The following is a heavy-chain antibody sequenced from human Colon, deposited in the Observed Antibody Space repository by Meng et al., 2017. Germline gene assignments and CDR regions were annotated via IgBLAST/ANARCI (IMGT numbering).Heavy chain of an antibody. CDR3: ARTDTSASYHYFDY. D-gene: IGHD3-22*01. Sequence: SETLSLTCTVSGGSINSGSYYWSWIRQPAGEGLEWVGRIYARGNTNYNPSLKSRVTMSLDTSNNQFSLRLTSVTAADTAVYYCARTDTSASYHYFDYWGQGTLVTVSS. V-gene: IGHV4-61*02. J-gene: IGHJ4*02. CDR2: IYARGNT. CDR1: GGSINSGSYY.